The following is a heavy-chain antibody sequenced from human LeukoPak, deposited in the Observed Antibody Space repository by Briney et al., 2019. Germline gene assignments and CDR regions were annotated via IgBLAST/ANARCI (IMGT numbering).Heavy chain of an antibody. J-gene: IGHJ5*02. CDR2: IYYSGGP. CDR1: GGSIRNYY. CDR3: ARGQLGSGMDDP. V-gene: IGHV4-59*01. Sequence: SETLSLTCTVSGGSIRNYYWSWIRQPPGKGLEWIGYIYYSGGPNYNPSLKSRVTISVDTSKNQFSLKLSSVTAADTAVYYCARGQLGSGMDDPWGQGTLVTVSS. D-gene: IGHD3-10*01.